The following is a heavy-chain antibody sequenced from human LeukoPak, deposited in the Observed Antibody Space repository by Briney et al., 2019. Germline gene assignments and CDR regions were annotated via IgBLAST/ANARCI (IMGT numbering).Heavy chain of an antibody. CDR3: AKGEYSSSWYFDY. CDR2: ISGSGVST. Sequence: PGGSLTLSCAASGFTFSSYAMSWVRQPQGKGLEWVSAISGSGVSTYYADSVKGRFTISRDNSKKTLYLQMNSLRAEDTAVYYCAKGEYSSSWYFDYWGQGTLVTVSS. CDR1: GFTFSSYA. D-gene: IGHD6-13*01. J-gene: IGHJ4*02. V-gene: IGHV3-23*01.